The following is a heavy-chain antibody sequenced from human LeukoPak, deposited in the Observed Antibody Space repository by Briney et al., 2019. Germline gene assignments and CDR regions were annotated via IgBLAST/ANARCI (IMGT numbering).Heavy chain of an antibody. CDR2: IIPIFVTT. Sequence: SVKVSCKASGGTFSNHAVNWLRQAPGQGFQWMRGIIPIFVTTNSAQKFRGRVTFTADESTSTAYMELSSLTSDDTAVYYCARGLDGKSYWYFDLWGRGTLVTVSS. J-gene: IGHJ2*01. CDR3: ARGLDGKSYWYFDL. CDR1: GGTFSNHA. D-gene: IGHD5-24*01. V-gene: IGHV1-69*13.